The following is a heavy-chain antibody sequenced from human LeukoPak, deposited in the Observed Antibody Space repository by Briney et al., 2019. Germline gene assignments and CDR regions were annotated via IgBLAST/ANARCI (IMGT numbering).Heavy chain of an antibody. D-gene: IGHD3-10*01. CDR2: ISGSGGST. CDR1: GFTFSSYA. CDR3: AKGHLYYYGSGSSHNTPAFDY. V-gene: IGHV3-23*01. Sequence: GGSLRLSCAASGFTFSSYAMSWVRQAPGKGLEWVSAISGSGGSTYYADSVKGRFTISRDNSKNTLYLQMNSLRAEDTAVYYCAKGHLYYYGSGSSHNTPAFDYWGQGTLVTVSS. J-gene: IGHJ4*02.